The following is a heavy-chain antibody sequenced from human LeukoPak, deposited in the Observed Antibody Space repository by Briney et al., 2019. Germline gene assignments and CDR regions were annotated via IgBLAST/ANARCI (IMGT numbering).Heavy chain of an antibody. J-gene: IGHJ6*04. CDR3: ASRRRWARPGVPAATYYYYGMDV. CDR2: INHSGST. D-gene: IGHD2-2*01. CDR1: GGSFSGYY. Sequence: SETLSLTCAVYGGSFSGYYWSWIRQPPGKGLEWIGEINHSGSTNYNPSLKSRVTISVDTSKNQFSLKLSSVPAADTAVYYCASRRRWARPGVPAATYYYYGMDVWGKGTTVTVSS. V-gene: IGHV4-34*01.